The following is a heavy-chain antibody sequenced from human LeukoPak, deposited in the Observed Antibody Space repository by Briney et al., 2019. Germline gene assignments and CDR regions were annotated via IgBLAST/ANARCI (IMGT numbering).Heavy chain of an antibody. Sequence: SETLSLTCTVSGGSISSYYWSWIRQPAGKGLEWIGRIYPSGSTNYNPSLKSRVTMSVDTSKNQFSLKLSSVTAADTAVYYCARLQLELMQPNDNWFDPWGQGTLVTVSS. V-gene: IGHV4-4*07. CDR1: GGSISSYY. J-gene: IGHJ5*02. CDR2: IYPSGST. D-gene: IGHD1-1*01. CDR3: ARLQLELMQPNDNWFDP.